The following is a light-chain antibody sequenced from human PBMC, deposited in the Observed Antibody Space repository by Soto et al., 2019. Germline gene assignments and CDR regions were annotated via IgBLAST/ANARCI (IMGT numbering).Light chain of an antibody. J-gene: IGKJ4*01. CDR2: DTS. CDR1: QSLTSN. CDR3: QQYNHWPHMLS. Sequence: EIILTQSPATLYVSPGERATLSCRASQSLTSNLAWYQQRPGQAPRLLIYDTSTRATDIPARFSGSGSGTEFTLTIASLQSEDFAVYYCQQYNHWPHMLSFGGGTRV. V-gene: IGKV3-15*01.